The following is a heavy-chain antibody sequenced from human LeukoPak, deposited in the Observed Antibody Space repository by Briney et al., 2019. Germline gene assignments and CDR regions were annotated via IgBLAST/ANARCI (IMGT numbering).Heavy chain of an antibody. CDR3: AKSVRGYCSGGSCYSDFDY. V-gene: IGHV3-21*04. CDR1: GFTFSSYS. CDR2: ISSSSSYI. D-gene: IGHD2-15*01. Sequence: GGSPRLSCTASGFTFSSYSMNWVRQAPGKGLEWVSSISSSSSYIYYADSVKGRFTISRDNSKNTLYLQMNSLRAEDTAVYYCAKSVRGYCSGGSCYSDFDYWGQGTLVTVSS. J-gene: IGHJ4*02.